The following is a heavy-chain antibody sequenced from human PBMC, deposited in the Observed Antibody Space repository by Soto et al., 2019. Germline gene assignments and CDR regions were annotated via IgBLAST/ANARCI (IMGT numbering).Heavy chain of an antibody. J-gene: IGHJ4*02. CDR1: GGTFSSYA. V-gene: IGHV1-69*13. CDR3: ARGGVFFFAAPTNPFDY. Sequence: SVKVSCKASGGTFSSYAIGWVRQAPGQGLEWMGGIIPIFGTANYAQKFQGRVTITADESTSTAYMELSSLRSEDTAVYYCARGGVFFFAAPTNPFDYWGQGTLVTVSS. CDR2: IIPIFGTA. D-gene: IGHD3-10*01.